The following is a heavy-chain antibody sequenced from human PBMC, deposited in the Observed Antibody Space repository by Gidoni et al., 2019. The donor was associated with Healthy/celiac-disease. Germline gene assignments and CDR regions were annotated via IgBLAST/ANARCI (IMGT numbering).Heavy chain of an antibody. CDR1: GFTFSSYG. V-gene: IGHV3-30*18. Sequence: QVQLVESGGGVVQPGRSLRLSCAASGFTFSSYGMHWVRQAPGKGLEWVAVISYDGSNKYYADSVKGRFTISRDNSKNTLYLQMNSLRAEDTAVYYCAKEPNDYYDSGNWGQGTLVTVSS. CDR2: ISYDGSNK. D-gene: IGHD3-22*01. J-gene: IGHJ4*02. CDR3: AKEPNDYYDSGN.